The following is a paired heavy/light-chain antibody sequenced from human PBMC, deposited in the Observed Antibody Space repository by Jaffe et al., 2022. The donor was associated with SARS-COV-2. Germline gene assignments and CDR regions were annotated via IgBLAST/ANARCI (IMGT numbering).Light chain of an antibody. J-gene: IGKJ1*01. CDR3: QQYINSPGT. CDR2: AAS. CDR1: QSVDSNF. Sequence: EIVLTQSPGTLSLSPGERATLSCRASQSVDSNFLAWHQQIPGQAPRLLMYAASSRATGIPDRFSGSGSGTDFTLTISRLEPGDFAVYYCQQYINSPGTFGQGTKVEIK. V-gene: IGKV3-20*01.
Heavy chain of an antibody. J-gene: IGHJ4*02. D-gene: IGHD3-10*01. V-gene: IGHV4-39*02. CDR1: GDSIRNANYY. CDR2: VYYSGST. Sequence: QLQLKESGPGLVKPSEALSLTCSVSGDSIRNANYYWGWIRQPPGEGLELIGSVYYSGSTFYSPSLTSRVTISVDTSNNYFSLKLTSVTAADTAVYYCARFRKYYNSPGWPDFWGQGTLVTVSS. CDR3: ARFRKYYNSPGWPDF.